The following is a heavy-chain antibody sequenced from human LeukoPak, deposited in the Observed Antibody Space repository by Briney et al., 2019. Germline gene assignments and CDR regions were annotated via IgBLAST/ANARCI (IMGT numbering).Heavy chain of an antibody. J-gene: IGHJ3*02. D-gene: IGHD3-22*01. V-gene: IGHV3-43D*03. Sequence: GGSLRLSCAASGFTFSTFAMIWVRQPPGKGLEWVSLISWDGGSTYYADSVKGRFTISRDNSKNSLYLQMNSLRAEDTALYYCAKGEYYYDSSASQHAFDIWGQGTMVTVSS. CDR3: AKGEYYYDSSASQHAFDI. CDR2: ISWDGGST. CDR1: GFTFSTFA.